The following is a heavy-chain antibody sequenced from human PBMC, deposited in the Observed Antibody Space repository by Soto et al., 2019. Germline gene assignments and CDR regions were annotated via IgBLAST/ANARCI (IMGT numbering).Heavy chain of an antibody. CDR1: GYTFTGYY. Sequence: GASVKVSCKASGYTFTGYYMHWARQAPGQGLEWMGWINPNSGGTNYAQKFQGWVTMTRDTSISTAYMELSRLRSDDTAVYYCARVGYGDDYYYGMDVWGQGTTVTVSS. CDR2: INPNSGGT. CDR3: ARVGYGDDYYYGMDV. D-gene: IGHD4-17*01. J-gene: IGHJ6*02. V-gene: IGHV1-2*04.